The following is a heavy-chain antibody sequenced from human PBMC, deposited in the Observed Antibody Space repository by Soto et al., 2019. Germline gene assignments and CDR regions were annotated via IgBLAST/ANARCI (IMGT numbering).Heavy chain of an antibody. J-gene: IGHJ6*02. CDR2: IYPGDSDT. V-gene: IGHV5-51*01. CDR3: AASIFYYGMDV. Sequence: ESLKISCKVSGYTFTNYWICWVRQMPGKGPEWMGIIYPGDSDTKYNPSFQGQVTISADKSITTTYLQWSSLKASDTAIYYCAASIFYYGMDVWGQGTTVTVSS. CDR1: GYTFTNYW.